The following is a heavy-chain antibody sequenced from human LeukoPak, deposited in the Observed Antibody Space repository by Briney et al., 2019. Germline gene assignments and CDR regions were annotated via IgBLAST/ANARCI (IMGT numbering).Heavy chain of an antibody. CDR3: AKVRTVTTSSDAFDI. Sequence: GGSLRLSCAASGFTFSSYAMSWVRQAPGKGLEWVSAISGSGSSTIYYADSVKGRSIISRDNAKNSLYLQMNSLRAEGTAVYYCAKVRTVTTSSDAFDIWGQGTMVTVSS. J-gene: IGHJ3*02. CDR2: ISGSGSSTI. D-gene: IGHD4-17*01. V-gene: IGHV3-23*01. CDR1: GFTFSSYA.